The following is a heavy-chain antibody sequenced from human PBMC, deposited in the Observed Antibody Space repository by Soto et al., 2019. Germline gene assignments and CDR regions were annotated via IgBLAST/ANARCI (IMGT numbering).Heavy chain of an antibody. CDR3: ARHGAIYSNSWYDFDY. Sequence: QVQLQESGPGLVKPSETLSLTCTVSGGSLSNYYWSWIRQPPGKGLEWVGYMFNGGSANYNPSLKSHVALSVDMSQNQFALKLTSVTAADTAVYYCARHGAIYSNSWYDFDYWGQGTLVTVSS. J-gene: IGHJ4*02. D-gene: IGHD5-18*01. V-gene: IGHV4-59*08. CDR2: MFNGGSA. CDR1: GGSLSNYY.